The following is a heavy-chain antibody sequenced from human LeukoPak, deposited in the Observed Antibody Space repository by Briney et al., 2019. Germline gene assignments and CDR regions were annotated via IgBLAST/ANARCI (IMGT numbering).Heavy chain of an antibody. CDR1: GFTFSSYG. CDR2: ISYDGSNK. CDR3: AKDRITMLRGVIDY. D-gene: IGHD3-10*01. V-gene: IGHV3-30*18. J-gene: IGHJ4*02. Sequence: GGSLRLSCADSGFTFSSYGMHWVRQAPGKGLEWVAVISYDGSNKYYADSVKGRFTISRDNSKNTLYLQMNSLRAEDTAVYYCAKDRITMLRGVIDYWGQGTLVTVSS.